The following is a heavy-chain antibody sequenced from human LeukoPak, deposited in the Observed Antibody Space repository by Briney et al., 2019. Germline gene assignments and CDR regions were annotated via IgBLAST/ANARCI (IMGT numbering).Heavy chain of an antibody. CDR3: AKDREPDGRWNFDF. CDR2: IYGSGAGI. J-gene: IGHJ4*02. D-gene: IGHD1-1*01. CDR1: GFTFGTYA. V-gene: IGHV3-23*01. Sequence: PGGSLRLSCVGFGFTFGTYAMNWVRQAPGKGLEWLAGIYGSGAGIYYAASVRGRFTISRDNSKNTLYLQMNSLRADDTAIYYCAKDREPDGRWNFDFWGQGTLVTVSS.